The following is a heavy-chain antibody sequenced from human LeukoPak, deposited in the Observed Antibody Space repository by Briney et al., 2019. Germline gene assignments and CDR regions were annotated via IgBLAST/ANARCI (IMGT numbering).Heavy chain of an antibody. V-gene: IGHV3-7*03. CDR2: INEDGSET. CDR1: GFTFRSYW. CDR3: AKDPRTVRGVFDY. Sequence: GGSLRLSCAASGFTFRSYWMNWVRQAPGKGLEWVTNINEDGSETYSVDSVKGRFTISRDNSKNTLYLRMNSLRAEDTAVYYCAKDPRTVRGVFDYWGQGTLVTVSS. D-gene: IGHD3-10*01. J-gene: IGHJ4*02.